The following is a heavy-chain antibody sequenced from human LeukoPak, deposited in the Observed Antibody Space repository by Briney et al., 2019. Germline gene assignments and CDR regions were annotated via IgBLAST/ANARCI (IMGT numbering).Heavy chain of an antibody. CDR2: IYTSGST. CDR1: GGSISSYY. V-gene: IGHV4-4*07. D-gene: IGHD2-15*01. Sequence: PSETLSLTCTVSGGSISSYYWSWIRQPAGKGLEWIGRIYTSGSTNYNPSLKSRVTMSVDTSKNQFSLKLSSVTAADTAVYYCARDFDEGYCSGGSCLQDAFDIWGQGTMVTVSS. J-gene: IGHJ3*02. CDR3: ARDFDEGYCSGGSCLQDAFDI.